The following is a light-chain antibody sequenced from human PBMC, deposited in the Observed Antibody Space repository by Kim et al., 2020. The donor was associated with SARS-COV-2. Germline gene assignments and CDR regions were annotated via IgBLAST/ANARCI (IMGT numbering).Light chain of an antibody. V-gene: IGLV3-21*04. CDR1: NNGSKS. Sequence: ARGKTSRITCGGNNNGSKSVHWYQQKPGQAPVLVIYYDSDRPSGIPERFTGSNSGNAATLTISRVEAGDEADYYCQVWDSSSDRRVFGGGTQLTVL. CDR2: YDS. J-gene: IGLJ3*02. CDR3: QVWDSSSDRRV.